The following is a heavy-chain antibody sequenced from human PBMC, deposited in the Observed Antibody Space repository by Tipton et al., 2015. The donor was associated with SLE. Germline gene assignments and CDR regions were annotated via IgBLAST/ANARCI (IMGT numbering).Heavy chain of an antibody. CDR2: INHSGST. J-gene: IGHJ4*02. CDR3: ARRAVALNPFDY. Sequence: TLSLTRAVYGGSFSGYYWSWIRQPPGKGLEWIGEINHSGSTNYNPSLKSRVTISVDTSKNQFSLKLSSVTAADTAVYYCARRAVALNPFDYWGQGTLVTVSS. CDR1: GGSFSGYY. D-gene: IGHD6-19*01. V-gene: IGHV4-34*01.